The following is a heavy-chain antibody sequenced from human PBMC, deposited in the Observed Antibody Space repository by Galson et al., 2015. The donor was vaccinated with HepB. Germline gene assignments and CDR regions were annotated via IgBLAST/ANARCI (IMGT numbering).Heavy chain of an antibody. CDR2: IDPSNAYT. Sequence: QSGAEVKKPGESLRISCKGSGYSFTKSWITWVRQVPGKGLEWMGRIDPSNAYTTYSPSFQGHVTISIERSTSTAYLQWRSLKASDTAVYFCARHSDSSGYPYFDYWGQGTLVTVSS. J-gene: IGHJ4*02. CDR3: ARHSDSSGYPYFDY. CDR1: GYSFTKSW. V-gene: IGHV5-10-1*01. D-gene: IGHD3-22*01.